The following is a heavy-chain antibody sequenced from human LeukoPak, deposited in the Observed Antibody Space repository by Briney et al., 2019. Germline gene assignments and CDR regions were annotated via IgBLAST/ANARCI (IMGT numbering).Heavy chain of an antibody. V-gene: IGHV4-34*01. CDR2: INHSGST. CDR3: ARGPAPTYSSSSKYFQH. J-gene: IGHJ1*01. Sequence: PSETLSLTCAVYGGSFSGYYWSWIRQPPGKGLEWIGEINHSGSTNYNPSLKSRVTISVDTSKNQFSLKLSSVTAADTAVHYCARGPAPTYSSSSKYFQHWGQGTLVTVSS. D-gene: IGHD6-6*01. CDR1: GGSFSGYY.